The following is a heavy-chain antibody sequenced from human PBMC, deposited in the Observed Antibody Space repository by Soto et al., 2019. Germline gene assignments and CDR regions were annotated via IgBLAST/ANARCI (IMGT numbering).Heavy chain of an antibody. Sequence: EVQLLRSGGDLVQPGGSLRVSCVASGFSFSNFAMSWVRQAPGKGLEWVSGIRGSGAESHYADSVRGRFTISRDNSKNTVYLEMHSLNVGDTAVYYCARSEGADGVVWFDTWGQGTLVTVSS. J-gene: IGHJ5*02. CDR2: IRGSGAES. V-gene: IGHV3-23*01. CDR1: GFSFSNFA. CDR3: ARSEGADGVVWFDT. D-gene: IGHD1-26*01.